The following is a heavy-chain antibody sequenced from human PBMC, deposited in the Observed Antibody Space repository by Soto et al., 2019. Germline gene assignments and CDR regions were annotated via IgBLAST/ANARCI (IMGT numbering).Heavy chain of an antibody. CDR2: ISAYNGNT. V-gene: IGHV1-18*01. CDR1: GYTFTSYG. D-gene: IGHD2-8*01. Sequence: ASVKVSCKASGYTFTSYGISWVRQAPGQGLEWMGWISAYNGNTNYAQKLQGRVTMTTDTSTSTAYMELRSLRSDDTAVYYCARQGYCTNGVCYTGEQRFDYWGQGTLVTVSS. J-gene: IGHJ4*02. CDR3: ARQGYCTNGVCYTGEQRFDY.